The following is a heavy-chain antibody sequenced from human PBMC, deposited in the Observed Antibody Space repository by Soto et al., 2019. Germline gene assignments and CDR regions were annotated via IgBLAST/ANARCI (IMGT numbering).Heavy chain of an antibody. D-gene: IGHD3-22*01. Sequence: SETLSLTCTVSGGSISIYYWSWIRQPPGKGLEWIGYIYYSGSTNYNPSLKSRVTISVDTSKNQFSLKLSSVTAADTAVYYCARHGSADVVVHYWGQGTLVTVSS. CDR1: GGSISIYY. V-gene: IGHV4-59*08. J-gene: IGHJ4*02. CDR2: IYYSGST. CDR3: ARHGSADVVVHY.